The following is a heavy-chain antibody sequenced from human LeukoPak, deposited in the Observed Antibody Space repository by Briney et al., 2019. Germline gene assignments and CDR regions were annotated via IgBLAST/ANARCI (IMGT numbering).Heavy chain of an antibody. CDR2: INPNSAAT. Sequence: ASVKVSCKASGYTFTDYYIHWVRQAPGQGLEWMGWINPNSAATYSPQKVQGRVTMTRDTSISTAYMDLSRLRSDDTALYYCAIRDYGDRDPFDIWGQGTMVTVSS. CDR1: GYTFTDYY. CDR3: AIRDYGDRDPFDI. D-gene: IGHD4-17*01. J-gene: IGHJ3*02. V-gene: IGHV1-2*02.